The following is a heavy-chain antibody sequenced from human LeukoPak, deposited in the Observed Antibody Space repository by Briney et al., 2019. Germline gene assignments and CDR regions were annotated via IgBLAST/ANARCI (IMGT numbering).Heavy chain of an antibody. CDR1: GFTFNTYG. J-gene: IGHJ4*02. CDR2: VWSNGSNR. Sequence: PGGSLRLSCAAAGFTFNTYGMRWRRQAPGKRLWWIAVVWSNGSNRFYANSVEGRLTISTDNSKNTLYLQMNSLRAQDTAVYYCAKSNTESQTTVGNWGQGTLVSVSS. D-gene: IGHD1-14*01. V-gene: IGHV3-33*06. CDR3: AKSNTESQTTVGN.